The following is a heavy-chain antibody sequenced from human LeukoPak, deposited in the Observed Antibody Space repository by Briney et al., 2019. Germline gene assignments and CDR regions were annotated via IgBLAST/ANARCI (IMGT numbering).Heavy chain of an antibody. J-gene: IGHJ3*02. CDR3: ARDRLGYAFDI. CDR2: ISGSGGST. D-gene: IGHD5-18*01. V-gene: IGHV3-23*01. CDR1: GFTFSSYA. Sequence: PGGSLRLSRAASGFTFSSYAMSWVRQAPGKGLEWVSAISGSGGSTYYADSVKGRFTISRDNAKNSLYLQMNSLRAEDTAVYYCARDRLGYAFDIWGQGTMVTVSS.